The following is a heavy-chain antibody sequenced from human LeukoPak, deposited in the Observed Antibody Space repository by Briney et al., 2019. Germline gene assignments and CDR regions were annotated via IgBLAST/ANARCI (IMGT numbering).Heavy chain of an antibody. CDR1: GGTFSSYA. Sequence: ASVKVSCKASGGTFSSYAISWVRQAPGQGLEWMGGIIPIFGTANYAQKFQGRVTIPADESTSPAYMELSSLRSEDTAVYYCARVAHYYDSSGYYFDYWGQGTLVTVSS. D-gene: IGHD3-22*01. V-gene: IGHV1-69*13. CDR2: IIPIFGTA. CDR3: ARVAHYYDSSGYYFDY. J-gene: IGHJ4*02.